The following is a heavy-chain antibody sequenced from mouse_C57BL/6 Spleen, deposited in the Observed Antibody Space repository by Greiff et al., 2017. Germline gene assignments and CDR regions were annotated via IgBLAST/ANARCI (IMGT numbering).Heavy chain of an antibody. Sequence: VQLQQSGPELVKPGASVKISCKASGYTFTDYYMNWVKQSHGKSLEWIGDINPNNGGTSYNQKFKGKATLTVDKSSSTAYMELRSLTSEDSAVYYCASPPSYSNDWFAYWGQGTLVTVSA. CDR2: INPNNGGT. CDR3: ASPPSYSNDWFAY. V-gene: IGHV1-26*01. D-gene: IGHD2-5*01. CDR1: GYTFTDYY. J-gene: IGHJ3*01.